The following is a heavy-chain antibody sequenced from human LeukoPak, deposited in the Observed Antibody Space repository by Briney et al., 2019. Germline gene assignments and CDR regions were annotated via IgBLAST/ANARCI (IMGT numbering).Heavy chain of an antibody. CDR2: IIPIFGTA. CDR3: ARDAMYGSGSYPAYYFDY. CDR1: GGTFSSYA. J-gene: IGHJ4*02. D-gene: IGHD3-10*01. Sequence: VASVKVSCKASGGTFSSYAISWVRQAPGQGLEWMGGIIPIFGTANYAQKFQGRVTITADKSTSTAYMELSSLRSEDTAVYYCARDAMYGSGSYPAYYFDYWGQGTLVTVSS. V-gene: IGHV1-69*06.